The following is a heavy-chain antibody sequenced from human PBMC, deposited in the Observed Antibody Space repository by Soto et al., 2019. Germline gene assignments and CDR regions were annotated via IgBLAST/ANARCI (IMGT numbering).Heavy chain of an antibody. V-gene: IGHV3-30-3*02. CDR2: ISYDGSNK. Sequence: PGGSLRLSCAASGFTFSSYAMHWVRQAPDKGLEWVAVISYDGSNKYYADSVKGRFTISSDNSKNTLYLQMNSLRAEDTALYYCAKDMSIVATPYYFDYWGQGTLVTVSS. J-gene: IGHJ4*02. CDR3: AKDMSIVATPYYFDY. CDR1: GFTFSSYA. D-gene: IGHD5-12*01.